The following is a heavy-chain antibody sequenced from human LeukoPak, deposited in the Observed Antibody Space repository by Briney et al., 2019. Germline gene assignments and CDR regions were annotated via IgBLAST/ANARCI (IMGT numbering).Heavy chain of an antibody. V-gene: IGHV3-23*01. D-gene: IGHD6-19*01. CDR3: APRGRSGSVNNWFDP. J-gene: IGHJ5*02. CDR1: GFTFSSYA. CDR2: ISGRGGST. Sequence: GGSLRLSCAASGFTFSSYAMSWVRQAPGKGLEWVSDISGRGGSTYYADSVKGRFTISRDNSKNTLYLQMTGLRAEDTAVYYCAPRGRSGSVNNWFDPWGQGTLVTVSS.